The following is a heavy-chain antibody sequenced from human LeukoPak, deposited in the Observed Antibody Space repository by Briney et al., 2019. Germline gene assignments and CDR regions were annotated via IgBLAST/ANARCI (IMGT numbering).Heavy chain of an antibody. V-gene: IGHV1-18*04. CDR1: GYTFTSYY. Sequence: ASVKVSCKASGYTFTSYYMHWVRQAPGQGLEWMGWISAYNGNTNYAQKLQGRVTMTTDTSTSTAYMELRSLRSDDTAVYYCARDKETPLVYSYGIFDYWGQGTLVTVSS. CDR3: ARDKETPLVYSYGIFDY. D-gene: IGHD5-18*01. J-gene: IGHJ4*02. CDR2: ISAYNGNT.